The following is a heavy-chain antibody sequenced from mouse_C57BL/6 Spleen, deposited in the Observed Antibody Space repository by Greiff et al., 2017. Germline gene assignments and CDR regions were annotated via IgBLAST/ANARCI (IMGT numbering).Heavy chain of an antibody. V-gene: IGHV1-53*01. CDR3: DRWPLTVVATPWYFDV. D-gene: IGHD1-1*01. CDR1: GYTFTSYW. Sequence: QVQLQQPGTELVKPGASVKLSCKASGYTFTSYWMHWVKQRPGQGLEWIGNINPSNGGTNYNEKFKSKATLTVDKSSSTAYMQLSSLTSEDSAVYDCDRWPLTVVATPWYFDVWGTGTTVTVSS. CDR2: INPSNGGT. J-gene: IGHJ1*03.